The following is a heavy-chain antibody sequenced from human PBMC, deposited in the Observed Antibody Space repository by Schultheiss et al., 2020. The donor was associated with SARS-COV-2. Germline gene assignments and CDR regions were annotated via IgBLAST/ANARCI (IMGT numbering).Heavy chain of an antibody. V-gene: IGHV3-30*01. D-gene: IGHD1-14*01. Sequence: GESLKISCAASGFTFKSYAMSWVRQAPGKGLQWVATMSCVGSNEYNADSVKGRFTISRDNSKNTLYLQMNSLRAEDTAVYYCARCNRLNYYDYWGQGTLVTVSS. CDR3: ARCNRLNYYDY. CDR1: GFTFKSYA. J-gene: IGHJ4*02. CDR2: MSCVGSNE.